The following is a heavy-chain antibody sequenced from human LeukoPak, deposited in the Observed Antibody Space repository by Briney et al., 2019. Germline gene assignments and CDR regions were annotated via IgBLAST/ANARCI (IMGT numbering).Heavy chain of an antibody. Sequence: SVKVSCKASGCTFSSYAISWVRQAPGQGLEWMGGMIPIFGTANYAQKFQGRVTITADESTSTAYMELSSQRSEDTAVYYCASHRDPDYYDSSGLFPLDYWGQGTLVTVSS. CDR3: ASHRDPDYYDSSGLFPLDY. CDR2: MIPIFGTA. CDR1: GCTFSSYA. D-gene: IGHD3-22*01. V-gene: IGHV1-69*13. J-gene: IGHJ4*02.